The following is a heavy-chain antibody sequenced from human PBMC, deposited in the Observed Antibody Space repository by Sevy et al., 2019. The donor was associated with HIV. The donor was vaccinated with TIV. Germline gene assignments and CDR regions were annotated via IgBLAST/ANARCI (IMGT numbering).Heavy chain of an antibody. J-gene: IGHJ4*02. CDR3: ARLYGSGSYFDY. Sequence: GGSLRLSCAASGFTFSSYAMHWVRQAPGKGLEWVAVISYDGSNKYYADSVKGRFTISRDNSKNTLYMQMTGLRAEDKAVYSCARLYGSGSYFDYWGQGTLVTVSS. CDR1: GFTFSSYA. V-gene: IGHV3-30*04. D-gene: IGHD3-10*01. CDR2: ISYDGSNK.